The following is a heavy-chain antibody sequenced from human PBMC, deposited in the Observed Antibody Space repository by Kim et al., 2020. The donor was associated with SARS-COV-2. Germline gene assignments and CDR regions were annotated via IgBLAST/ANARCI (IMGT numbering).Heavy chain of an antibody. Sequence: ASVKVSCKASGYTFTSYAMHWVRQAPGQRLEWMGWINAGNGNTKYSQKFQGRVTITRDTSASTAYMELSSLRSEDTAVYYCARGGSRVTGYSYYYYYGMDVWGQGTTVTVSS. CDR1: GYTFTSYA. V-gene: IGHV1-3*01. CDR3: ARGGSRVTGYSYYYYYGMDV. CDR2: INAGNGNT. D-gene: IGHD3-9*01. J-gene: IGHJ6*02.